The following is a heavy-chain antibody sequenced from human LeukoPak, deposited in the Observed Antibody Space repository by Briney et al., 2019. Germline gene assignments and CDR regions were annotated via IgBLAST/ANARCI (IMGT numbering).Heavy chain of an antibody. CDR1: GFTFSSYE. D-gene: IGHD6-13*01. CDR2: ISSSGSTI. J-gene: IGHJ4*02. CDR3: ASLWESIAAAKDY. V-gene: IGHV3-48*03. Sequence: GGSLRLSCAASGFTFSSYEMNWVRQAPGKGLEWVSYISSSGSTIYYADSVKGRFTISRDNAKNSLYLQMNSLRAEDTAVYYCASLWESIAAAKDYWGQGTLVTVSS.